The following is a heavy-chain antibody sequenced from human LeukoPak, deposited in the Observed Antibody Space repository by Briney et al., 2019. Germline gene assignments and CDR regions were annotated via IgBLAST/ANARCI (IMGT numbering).Heavy chain of an antibody. Sequence: GQSLNIYCTGPRYDSTIYWIGWARPMRGKGLEWMGIIYPGDFNTRDSPSFQGQVTFSADKSISTAYLQWSCLKASDTAMYYCARLRRSQHGYKPLDYWGQGTLVTVSS. CDR1: RYDSTIYW. CDR3: ARLRRSQHGYKPLDY. D-gene: IGHD5-24*01. V-gene: IGHV5-51*01. J-gene: IGHJ4*02. CDR2: IYPGDFNT.